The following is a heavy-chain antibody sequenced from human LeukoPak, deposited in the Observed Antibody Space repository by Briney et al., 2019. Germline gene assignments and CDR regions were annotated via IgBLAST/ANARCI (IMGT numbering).Heavy chain of an antibody. CDR3: ARPSMVQGTNIAAFDS. J-gene: IGHJ4*02. D-gene: IGHD3-10*01. V-gene: IGHV3-48*02. Sequence: GGSLRLSCAASGFTFSSYAMSWVRQAPGKGLEWVSYISSSSTIYYADSVKGRFTISRDNAKNSLYLQMNSLRDEDTAVYYCARPSMVQGTNIAAFDSWGQGTLVTVSS. CDR1: GFTFSSYA. CDR2: ISSSSTI.